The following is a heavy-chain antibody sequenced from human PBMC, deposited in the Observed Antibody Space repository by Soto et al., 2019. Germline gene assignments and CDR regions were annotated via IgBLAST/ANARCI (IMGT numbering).Heavy chain of an antibody. D-gene: IGHD3-3*01. CDR1: GFTFSTYG. CDR3: VRDREWPHDKFDF. Sequence: EVQLLESGGGLAQPGESLRLSCAASGFTFSTYGMGWVRQAPGKGLEWISGLNAGNKWYTDSVQGRFTISRDNSKNTLYLQVNSLRVEDTAMYHCVRDREWPHDKFDFWGQGALVTVSS. V-gene: IGHV3-23*01. J-gene: IGHJ4*02. CDR2: LNAGNK.